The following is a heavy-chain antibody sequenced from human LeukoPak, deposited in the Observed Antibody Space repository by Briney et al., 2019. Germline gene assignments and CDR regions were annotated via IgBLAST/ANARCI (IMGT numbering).Heavy chain of an antibody. J-gene: IGHJ6*03. CDR1: GGSISSSIYY. Sequence: SETLSLTCTVSGGSISSSIYYWGWIRQTPGKGLEWMGSIYTGSSHYNPSLKSRATISVDTSKNQFSLKLTSVTAADTAVYYCTRAASSGPLFTYHMDVWGKGTTVTVSS. CDR2: IYTGSS. V-gene: IGHV4-39*07. D-gene: IGHD3-22*01. CDR3: TRAASSGPLFTYHMDV.